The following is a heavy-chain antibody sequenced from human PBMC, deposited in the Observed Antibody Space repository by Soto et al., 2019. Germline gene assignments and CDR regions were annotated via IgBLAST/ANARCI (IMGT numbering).Heavy chain of an antibody. CDR3: ARTGDHHYYYYYGMDV. J-gene: IGHJ6*02. Sequence: SVKVSCKASGGTFSSYSISSLRQAPEQRLEWMGGIIPIFSAENYAQKFQGRVTITADESTSTAYMELSSRRSEDTAVYYCARTGDHHYYYYYGMDVWGQGTTVTVSS. CDR2: IIPIFSAE. CDR1: GGTFSSYS. V-gene: IGHV1-69*13.